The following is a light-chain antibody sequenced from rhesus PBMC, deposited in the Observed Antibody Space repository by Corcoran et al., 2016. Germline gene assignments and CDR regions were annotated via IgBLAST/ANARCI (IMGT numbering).Light chain of an antibody. J-gene: IGLJ6*01. CDR2: EVN. CDR3: CSYYIRNTEV. CDR1: SSDVGDYNF. Sequence: QPAPTQPPSVSGSPGQSVTISCTGSSSDVGDYNFVSWYQMYPGKAPRLMLYEVNKRPSGVSDRFSGSKSGNTASLTISGLQAEDEADYFCCSYYIRNTEVFGSGTKLTVL. V-gene: IGLV2S7*01.